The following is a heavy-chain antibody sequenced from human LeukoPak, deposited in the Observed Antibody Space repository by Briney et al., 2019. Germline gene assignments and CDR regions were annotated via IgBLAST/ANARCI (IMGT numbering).Heavy chain of an antibody. CDR1: GFTFSSYS. J-gene: IGHJ4*02. V-gene: IGHV3-48*01. D-gene: IGHD6-6*01. CDR2: ISSSSSNM. Sequence: GGSLRLSCAASGFTFSSYSMNWVRQAPGKGLEWVPYISSSSSNMYYADSVKGRFTISRDSAKNSLYLQMNSLRAEDTAVYYCAREYSSSSGRSFDYWGQGTLVIVSS. CDR3: AREYSSSSGRSFDY.